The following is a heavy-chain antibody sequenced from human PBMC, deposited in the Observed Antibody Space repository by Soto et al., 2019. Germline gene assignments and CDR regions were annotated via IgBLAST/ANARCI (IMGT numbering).Heavy chain of an antibody. D-gene: IGHD3-10*01. Sequence: ASVKVSCKASGGTFSSYAISWVRQAPGQGLEWMGGIIPIFGTANYAQKFQGRVTITADESTSTAYMELSSLRSEDTAVYYCAIGARRITMARGVIPAGYYYYGMDVWGQGTTVTVSS. CDR3: AIGARRITMARGVIPAGYYYYGMDV. J-gene: IGHJ6*02. V-gene: IGHV1-69*13. CDR2: IIPIFGTA. CDR1: GGTFSSYA.